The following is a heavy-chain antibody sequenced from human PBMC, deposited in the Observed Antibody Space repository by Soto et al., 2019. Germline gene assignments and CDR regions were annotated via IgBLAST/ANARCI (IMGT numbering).Heavy chain of an antibody. CDR3: ARSGYYGSGSYFIDY. CDR2: ISSSSSYI. Sequence: GGSLRLSCAASGFTFSSYSMNWVRQAPGKGLEWVSSISSSSSYIYYADSVKGRFTISRDNAKNSLYLQMNSLRAEDTAVYYCARSGYYGSGSYFIDYRGQGTLVTLSS. CDR1: GFTFSSYS. J-gene: IGHJ4*02. D-gene: IGHD3-10*01. V-gene: IGHV3-21*01.